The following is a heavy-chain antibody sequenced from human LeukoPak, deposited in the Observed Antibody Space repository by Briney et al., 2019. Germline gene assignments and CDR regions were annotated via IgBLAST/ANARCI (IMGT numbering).Heavy chain of an antibody. J-gene: IGHJ6*02. Sequence: SETLSLTCAVYGGSFSGYYWSWIRQPPGKGLEWIGEINHSGSTNYNPSLKSRVTISVDTSKNQFSLKLSSVTAADTAVYYCARGGNYYYYYYGMDVWGQGTTVTVSS. CDR2: INHSGST. CDR1: GGSFSGYY. V-gene: IGHV4-34*01. CDR3: ARGGNYYYYYYGMDV.